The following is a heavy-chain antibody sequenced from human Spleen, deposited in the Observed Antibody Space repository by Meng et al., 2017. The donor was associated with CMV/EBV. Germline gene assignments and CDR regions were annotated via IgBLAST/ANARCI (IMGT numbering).Heavy chain of an antibody. CDR1: CVSITSGGYY. V-gene: IGHV4-30-4*01. Sequence: VSCVSITSGGYYWSWIRQPPGKGLEWIGYIYYSGSTDYNPSLKSRLTISLDTSKNQFSLRLSSVTAADTAVYYCAQTYGPGYGLDVWGQGTMVTVSS. D-gene: IGHD3-10*01. CDR2: IYYSGST. J-gene: IGHJ6*02. CDR3: AQTYGPGYGLDV.